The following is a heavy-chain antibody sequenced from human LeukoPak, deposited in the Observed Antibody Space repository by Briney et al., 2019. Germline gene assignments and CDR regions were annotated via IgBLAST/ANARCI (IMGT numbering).Heavy chain of an antibody. CDR3: ARGSYDYVWGSYRFFYYYYMDV. Sequence: ASVKVSCKASGYTFTGYYMHWVRQAPGQGLEWMGWINPNSGGTNYAQKFQGRVTMTRDTSISTAYMELSRLRSDDTAVYYCARGSYDYVWGSYRFFYYYYMDVWGKGTTATISS. CDR2: INPNSGGT. V-gene: IGHV1-2*02. CDR1: GYTFTGYY. J-gene: IGHJ6*03. D-gene: IGHD3-16*02.